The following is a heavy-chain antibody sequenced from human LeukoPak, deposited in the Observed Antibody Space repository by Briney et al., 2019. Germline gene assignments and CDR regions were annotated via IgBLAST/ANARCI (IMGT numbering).Heavy chain of an antibody. CDR2: ISSSGSTI. D-gene: IGHD5-18*01. J-gene: IGHJ4*02. Sequence: PGGSLRLSCAASGFTFSSYEMNWVRQAPGKGLEWVSYISSSGSTIYYADSVKGRFTISRDNAKNSLYLQMNSLRAEDTAVYYCARDSGSYGFFDYWGQGTLVTVSS. CDR1: GFTFSSYE. V-gene: IGHV3-48*03. CDR3: ARDSGSYGFFDY.